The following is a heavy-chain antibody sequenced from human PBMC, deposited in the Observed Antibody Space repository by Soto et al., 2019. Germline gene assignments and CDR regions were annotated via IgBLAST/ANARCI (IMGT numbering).Heavy chain of an antibody. V-gene: IGHV3-15*01. CDR2: IKSFSDGGTK. Sequence: GGSLRLSCAASGYSFNKGGMSWARQAPGKGLEWVGRIKSFSDGGTKDYAAPGKDRFIISRDDSINTLYLHMNSLRIEDTAVYYCTTDRGIGPRPIFASWGQGTLVTVSS. D-gene: IGHD6-6*01. CDR3: TTDRGIGPRPIFAS. J-gene: IGHJ4*02. CDR1: GYSFNKGG.